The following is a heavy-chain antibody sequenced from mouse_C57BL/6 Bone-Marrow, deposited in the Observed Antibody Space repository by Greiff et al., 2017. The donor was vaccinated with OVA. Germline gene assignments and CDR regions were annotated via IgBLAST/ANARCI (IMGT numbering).Heavy chain of an antibody. J-gene: IGHJ1*03. V-gene: IGHV3-1*01. CDR1: GYSITSGYA. CDR2: ISYSGST. D-gene: IGHD4-1*01. Sequence: VQLVESGPGMVKPSQSLSLTCTVTGYSITSGYAWHWIRHFPGNKLEWMGYISYSGSTNYNPSLKSRISITHDTSKNHFFLKLNSVTTEDTATYYCARRANWGWYFDVWGTGTTVTVSS. CDR3: ARRANWGWYFDV.